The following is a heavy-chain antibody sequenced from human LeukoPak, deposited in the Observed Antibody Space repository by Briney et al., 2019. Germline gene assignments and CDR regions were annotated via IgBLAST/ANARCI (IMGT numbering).Heavy chain of an antibody. J-gene: IGHJ3*02. CDR2: ISGSGGST. CDR1: GLTFSSYA. Sequence: GGSLRLSCAASGLTFSSYAMSWVRQAPGKGLEWVSAISGSGGSTYYADSVKGRFTISRDNSKNTLYLQMNSLRAEDTAVYYCANSQNSRDVPLDAFDIWGQGTMVTVSS. CDR3: ANSQNSRDVPLDAFDI. D-gene: IGHD5-24*01. V-gene: IGHV3-23*01.